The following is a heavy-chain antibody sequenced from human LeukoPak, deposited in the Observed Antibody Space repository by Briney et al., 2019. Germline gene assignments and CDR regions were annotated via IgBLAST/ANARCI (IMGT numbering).Heavy chain of an antibody. Sequence: PGGSLRLSCAASGFTFSSYGMHWVRQAPGKGLEWVAFIRYDGSNKYYADSVKGRFTISRDNSKNTLYLQMNSLRAEDTAVYYCAKALSSSFYYFDLGGRGTLVTVS. J-gene: IGHJ2*01. CDR2: IRYDGSNK. D-gene: IGHD3-16*02. V-gene: IGHV3-30*02. CDR1: GFTFSSYG. CDR3: AKALSSSFYYFDL.